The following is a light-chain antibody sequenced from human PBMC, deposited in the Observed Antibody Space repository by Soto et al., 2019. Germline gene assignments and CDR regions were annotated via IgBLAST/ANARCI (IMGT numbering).Light chain of an antibody. CDR2: GAS. CDR1: QSVSGN. J-gene: IGKJ2*01. CDR3: QQYNNWPPYT. Sequence: EIVMTQSPATLSVSPGERDTLSCRASQSVSGNLAWYQQKPGQAPRLLIYGASTRATGIPARFSGSGSGTEFPLTISSLRSEDFAVYYCQQYNNWPPYTFGQGTKLEIK. V-gene: IGKV3-15*01.